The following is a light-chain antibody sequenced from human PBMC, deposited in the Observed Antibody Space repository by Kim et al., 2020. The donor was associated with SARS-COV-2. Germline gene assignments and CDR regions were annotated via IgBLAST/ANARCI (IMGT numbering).Light chain of an antibody. CDR1: SLRSYY. CDR3: NSRDSSGNVV. V-gene: IGLV3-19*01. CDR2: DKN. Sequence: VALDQTVRITCQGDSLRSYYASWYQQKQGQAPVLVIYDKNNRPSGIPDRFSGSSSGNTASLTITGAQAEDEADYYCNSRDSSGNVVFGGGTQLTVL. J-gene: IGLJ2*01.